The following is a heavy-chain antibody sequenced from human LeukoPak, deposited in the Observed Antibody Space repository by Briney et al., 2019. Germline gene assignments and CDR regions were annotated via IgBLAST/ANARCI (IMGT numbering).Heavy chain of an antibody. Sequence: ETLSLTCTVSGGSVSSGSYYWSWIRQPPGKGLEWIGYIYYSGSTNYNPSLKSRVTISADTSKNQFSLKLSSVTAADTAVYYCARGYYDSSGYYHRVLNYWGQGTLVTVSS. CDR1: GGSVSSGSYY. D-gene: IGHD3-22*01. CDR2: IYYSGST. J-gene: IGHJ4*02. CDR3: ARGYYDSSGYYHRVLNY. V-gene: IGHV4-61*01.